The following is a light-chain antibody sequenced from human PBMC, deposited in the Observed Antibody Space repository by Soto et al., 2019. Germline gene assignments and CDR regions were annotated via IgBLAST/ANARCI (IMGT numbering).Light chain of an antibody. V-gene: IGLV2-11*01. CDR2: DVT. J-gene: IGLJ1*01. Sequence: QSALTQPRSVSGSPGQSVTISCTGTSSDIGGYNYVSWYQQHPGKAPKLMVYDVTERPSGVPDRFSGSKSGNTASPTISGLRAEDEADYYCCSYAVTSTYLFGTGTKVTVL. CDR1: SSDIGGYNY. CDR3: CSYAVTSTYL.